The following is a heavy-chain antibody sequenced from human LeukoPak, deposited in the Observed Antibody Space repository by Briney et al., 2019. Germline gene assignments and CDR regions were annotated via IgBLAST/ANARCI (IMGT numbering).Heavy chain of an antibody. D-gene: IGHD6-19*01. CDR1: GYTFNNYG. Sequence: ASVKVSCKASGYTFNNYGITWVRQAPGQGLEWMGWINAYNGYTNYAQKIQDRVTVTTDTSTSTAYMELRSLRSDDTAVYYCARGRGSSDWYYCDNWGQGTLVTVSS. CDR2: INAYNGYT. J-gene: IGHJ4*02. V-gene: IGHV1-18*04. CDR3: ARGRGSSDWYYCDN.